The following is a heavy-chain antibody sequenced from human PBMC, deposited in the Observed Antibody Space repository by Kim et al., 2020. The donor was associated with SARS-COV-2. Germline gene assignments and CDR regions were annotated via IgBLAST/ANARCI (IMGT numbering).Heavy chain of an antibody. D-gene: IGHD2-8*01. CDR3: ATADCTNGVCFPGHGMDV. CDR1: GFTFSSYS. J-gene: IGHJ6*02. V-gene: IGHV3-21*01. CDR2: ISSSSSYI. Sequence: GGSLRLSCAASGFTFSSYSMNWVRQAPGKGLEWVSSISSSSSYIYYADSVKGRFTISRDNAKNSLYLQMNSLRAEDTAVYYCATADCTNGVCFPGHGMDVWGQGTTVTVSS.